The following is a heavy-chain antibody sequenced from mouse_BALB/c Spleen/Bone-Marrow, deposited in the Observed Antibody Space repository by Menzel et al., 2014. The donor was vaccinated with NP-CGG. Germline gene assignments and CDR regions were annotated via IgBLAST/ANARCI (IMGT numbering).Heavy chain of an antibody. Sequence: DVQLVESGGGLVKPGGSLKLSCAASGFTFSSYAMSWVRQTPEKRLEWVASITRGGNTYYPDSVKGRFTISRDNARDILYLQMSSLRSEDAAMYYCARGEIYYYGSTHYFGYWGQGTTLTVSS. J-gene: IGHJ2*01. CDR1: GFTFSSYA. CDR3: ARGEIYYYGSTHYFGY. V-gene: IGHV5-6-5*01. D-gene: IGHD1-1*01. CDR2: ITRGGNT.